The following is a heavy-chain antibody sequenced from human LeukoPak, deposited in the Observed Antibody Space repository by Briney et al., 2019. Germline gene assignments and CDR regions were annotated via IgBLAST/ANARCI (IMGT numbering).Heavy chain of an antibody. CDR2: ITPIFGTA. D-gene: IGHD6-6*01. CDR3: ARDRIAARSRPDAFDI. J-gene: IGHJ3*02. CDR1: GGTFSSYA. V-gene: IGHV1-69*05. Sequence: PEASVKVSCKASGGTFSSYAISWVRQAPGQGLEWMGGITPIFGTANYAQKFQGRVTITTDESTSTAYMELSSLRSEDTAVYYCARDRIAARSRPDAFDIWGQGTMVTVSS.